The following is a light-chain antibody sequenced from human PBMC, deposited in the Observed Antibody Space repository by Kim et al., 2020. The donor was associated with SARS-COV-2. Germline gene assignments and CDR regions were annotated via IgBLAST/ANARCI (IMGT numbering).Light chain of an antibody. Sequence: ASVRDRVTISCRARQSISSWLAWYQQKPGKAPKLLIYKASSLESGVPSRFSGSGSGTEFTLTISSLQPDDFATYYCQQYNSYPWTFGQGTKVDIK. CDR3: QQYNSYPWT. CDR2: KAS. CDR1: QSISSW. J-gene: IGKJ1*01. V-gene: IGKV1-5*03.